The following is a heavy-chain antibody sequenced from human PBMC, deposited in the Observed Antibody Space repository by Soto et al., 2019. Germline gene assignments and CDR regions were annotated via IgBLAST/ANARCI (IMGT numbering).Heavy chain of an antibody. Sequence: QVQLVQSGAEVKKPGASVKVSCKASGFAFTTYSLHWVRQAPGQRLEWMAWINGGNGNTEYSQKFQDRVTITRDTSASTVYMELSSLRSEDTAVYYCARELAAPGTTCDYWGQGALVTVSS. CDR2: INGGNGNT. CDR1: GFAFTTYS. V-gene: IGHV1-3*01. CDR3: ARELAAPGTTCDY. J-gene: IGHJ4*02. D-gene: IGHD6-13*01.